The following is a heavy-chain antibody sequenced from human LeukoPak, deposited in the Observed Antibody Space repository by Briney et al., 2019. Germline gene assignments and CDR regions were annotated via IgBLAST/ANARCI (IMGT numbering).Heavy chain of an antibody. V-gene: IGHV3-33*01. CDR2: IRYDGSKK. D-gene: IGHD1-1*01. J-gene: IGHJ4*02. CDR3: VRTGETERFEY. Sequence: GRPLRLSCAASGFTSSNYGMHWVRQAPGKGLEWVALIRYDGSKKDYGDSVKGRFTISRDNSKNMVYLQMNSLRVEDTAMYYCVRTGETERFEYWGQGALVTVSS. CDR1: GFTSSNYG.